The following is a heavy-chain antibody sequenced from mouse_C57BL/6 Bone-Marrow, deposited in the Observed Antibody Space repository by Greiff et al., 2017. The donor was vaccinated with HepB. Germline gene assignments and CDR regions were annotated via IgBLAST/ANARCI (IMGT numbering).Heavy chain of an antibody. Sequence: VHVKQSGPELVKPGASVKISCKASGYSFTGYYMNWVKQSPEKSLEWIGEINPSTGDTTYNQKFKAKATLTVDKSSSTAYMQLKSLTSEDSAVYDGARCGLRSAWFAYWGQGTLVTVSA. J-gene: IGHJ3*01. CDR3: ARCGLRSAWFAY. D-gene: IGHD2-4*01. CDR1: GYSFTGYY. V-gene: IGHV1-42*01. CDR2: INPSTGDT.